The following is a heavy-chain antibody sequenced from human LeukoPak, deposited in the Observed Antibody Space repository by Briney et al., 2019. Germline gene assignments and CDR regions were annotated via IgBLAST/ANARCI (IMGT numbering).Heavy chain of an antibody. J-gene: IGHJ4*02. CDR3: ARDLPGVASSAYGGPSKDY. V-gene: IGHV1-18*01. D-gene: IGHD4-23*01. CDR2: INAYNGNT. Sequence: ASVKVSCKASGYTFTSYGISWVRQAPGQGLEWMGWINAYNGNTNYAQKLQGRVTMTTDTSTSTAYMELRSLRSDDAAVYYCARDLPGVASSAYGGPSKDYWGEGTLVTVSS. CDR1: GYTFTSYG.